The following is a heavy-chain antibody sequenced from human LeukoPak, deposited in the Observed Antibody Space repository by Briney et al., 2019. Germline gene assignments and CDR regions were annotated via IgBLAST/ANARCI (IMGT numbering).Heavy chain of an antibody. V-gene: IGHV5-51*01. J-gene: IGHJ4*02. Sequence: GESLKISCKGRGYDFSTYWNAWVRQRPGKGLEWMGIIYPGGSETRYDPSFQGQVTISADRSTSTAYLQWSSLRASDTAMYYCARASRDGYNQNFDHWGQGTLVTVSS. CDR2: IYPGGSET. CDR3: ARASRDGYNQNFDH. CDR1: GYDFSTYW. D-gene: IGHD5-24*01.